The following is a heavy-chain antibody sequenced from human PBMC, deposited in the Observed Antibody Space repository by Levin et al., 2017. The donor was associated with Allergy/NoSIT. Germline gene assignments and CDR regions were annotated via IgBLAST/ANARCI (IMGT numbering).Heavy chain of an antibody. D-gene: IGHD3-3*01. CDR3: ARTVPSYDFWSGRHPSWFDP. CDR1: GGSVSSGSYY. Sequence: SETLSLTCTVSGGSVSSGSYYWSWIRQPPGKGLEWIGYIYYSGSTNYNPSLKSRVTISVDTSKNQFSLKLSSVTAADTAVYYCARTVPSYDFWSGRHPSWFDPWGQGTLVTVSS. V-gene: IGHV4-61*01. CDR2: IYYSGST. J-gene: IGHJ5*02.